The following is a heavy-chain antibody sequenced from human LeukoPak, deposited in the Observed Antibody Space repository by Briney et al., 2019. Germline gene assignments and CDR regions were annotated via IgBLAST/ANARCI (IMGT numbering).Heavy chain of an antibody. J-gene: IGHJ5*02. CDR2: INPNSGGT. CDR1: GYTFTGYY. D-gene: IGHD2-8*01. CDR3: ARDENIVLMVYAPGWFDP. Sequence: ASVKVSCKASGYTFTGYYMHWVRQAPGQGLEWMGWINPNSGGTNYAQKFQGRVTMTRDTSISTAYMELSRLRSDDTAVYYCARDENIVLMVYAPGWFDPWGQGTLVTVSS. V-gene: IGHV1-2*02.